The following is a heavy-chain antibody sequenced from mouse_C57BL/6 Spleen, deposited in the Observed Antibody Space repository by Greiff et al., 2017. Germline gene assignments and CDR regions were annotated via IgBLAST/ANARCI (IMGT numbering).Heavy chain of an antibody. Sequence: VKLVESGAELVRPGASVTLSCKASGYTFNDYEMHWVKQTPVHGLEWIGAIDPETGGTAYNQKFTDKAILTADKSSSTAYMELRSLTSEDSAVYYGTIDTTVVAHLDYWGQGTTLTVSS. D-gene: IGHD1-1*01. V-gene: IGHV1-15*01. CDR2: IDPETGGT. CDR1: GYTFNDYE. CDR3: TIDTTVVAHLDY. J-gene: IGHJ2*01.